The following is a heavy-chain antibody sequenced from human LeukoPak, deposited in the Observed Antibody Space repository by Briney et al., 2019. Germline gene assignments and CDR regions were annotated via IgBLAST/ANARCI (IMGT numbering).Heavy chain of an antibody. CDR3: ARALGSVADF. J-gene: IGHJ4*02. Sequence: GGSLRLSCAASGFTFSSYSMNWVRQAPGKGLEWVSSIDGSSSYIYYADSVKGRFSASRDNAKNSLYLQMNSLRAEDTAIYYCARALGSVADFWGQGTMVTVSS. CDR2: IDGSSSYI. D-gene: IGHD6-6*01. V-gene: IGHV3-21*01. CDR1: GFTFSSYS.